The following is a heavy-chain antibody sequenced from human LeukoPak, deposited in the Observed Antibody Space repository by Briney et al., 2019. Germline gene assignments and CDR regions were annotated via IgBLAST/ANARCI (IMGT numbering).Heavy chain of an antibody. D-gene: IGHD1-14*01. CDR3: ARAQMGTPTDC. V-gene: IGHV3-74*01. CDR2: FTADGSST. Sequence: GGSLRLSCAASGFTLSDYAMYWVRQAPGKGLVWVSRFTADGSSTIYADSVMGRFTVSRDIAKNTLYLQMYSLRVEDTAVYYCARAQMGTPTDCWGQGTLVTVSS. J-gene: IGHJ4*02. CDR1: GFTLSDYA.